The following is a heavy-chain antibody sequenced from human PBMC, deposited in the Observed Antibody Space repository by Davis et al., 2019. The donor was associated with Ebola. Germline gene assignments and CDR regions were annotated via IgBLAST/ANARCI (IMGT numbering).Heavy chain of an antibody. V-gene: IGHV4-61*01. D-gene: IGHD6-19*01. J-gene: IGHJ4*02. CDR2: VHYSGST. Sequence: PGGSLRLSCTVPGGSVSIGSYYWTWIRQPPGKGLEWIGHVHYSGSTNYNPSLKSRVTVSVDTSKSQFSLKLNSVTAADTAVYYCARLTKAVADPRYYFDYWGQGTLVTVSS. CDR3: ARLTKAVADPRYYFDY. CDR1: GGSVSIGSYY.